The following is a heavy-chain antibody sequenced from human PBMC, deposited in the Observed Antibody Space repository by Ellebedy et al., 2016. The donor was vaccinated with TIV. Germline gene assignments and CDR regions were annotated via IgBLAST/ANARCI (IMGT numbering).Heavy chain of an antibody. Sequence: MPSETLSLTCAVYGGSFSGYYWSWIRQPPGKGLEWIGEINHIGTTNYNPYLESRVTISVDTSKTQFSLKLNSVTAADTAFYYCARVVWQLPVSYAFDIWGHGTTVTVSS. CDR1: GGSFSGYY. CDR3: ARVVWQLPVSYAFDI. V-gene: IGHV4-34*01. CDR2: INHIGTT. D-gene: IGHD2-15*01. J-gene: IGHJ3*02.